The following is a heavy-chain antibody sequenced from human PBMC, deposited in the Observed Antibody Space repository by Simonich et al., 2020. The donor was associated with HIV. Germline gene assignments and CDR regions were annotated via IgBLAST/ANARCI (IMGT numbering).Heavy chain of an antibody. Sequence: QLQLQESGPGLVKPSETLSLTCAVSGYSISSGYYWGWIRQPPGKGLEWIGYIYYRGSTNHNPSLKSRVTISVDTSKNQFSLKLSSVTAADTAVYYCARDRYYDILTGLDAFDIWGQGTMVTVSS. CDR1: GYSISSGYY. V-gene: IGHV4-38-2*02. J-gene: IGHJ3*02. D-gene: IGHD3-9*01. CDR2: IYYRGST. CDR3: ARDRYYDILTGLDAFDI.